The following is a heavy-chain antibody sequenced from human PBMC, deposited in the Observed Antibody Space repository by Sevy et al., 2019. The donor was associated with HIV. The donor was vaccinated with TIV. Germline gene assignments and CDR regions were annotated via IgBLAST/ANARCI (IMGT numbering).Heavy chain of an antibody. CDR3: ARDTFGDDCYVYYDYYGMDV. Sequence: GGSLRLSCAASGFTFSSYWMSWVRQAPGKGLEWVANIKQDGSEKYYVDSVKGRFTISRDNAKNTLYLQMNSLRAEDTAVYYCARDTFGDDCYVYYDYYGMDVWGQGTTVTVSS. D-gene: IGHD2-21*02. V-gene: IGHV3-7*01. CDR2: IKQDGSEK. CDR1: GFTFSSYW. J-gene: IGHJ6*02.